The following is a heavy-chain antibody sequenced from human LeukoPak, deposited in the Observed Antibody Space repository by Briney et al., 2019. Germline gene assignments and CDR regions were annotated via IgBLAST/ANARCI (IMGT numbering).Heavy chain of an antibody. D-gene: IGHD6-13*01. V-gene: IGHV3-7*01. Sequence: PGGSLRLSCAVSGFSVSGYWMTWVRQAPGKVLEWVANIKQDGSEKNYVDSVKGRFTISRDNAENSLFLQMNSLRVEDTAVYYCAREWQGGIAAAGTRIEGDYWGQGTLVAVSS. CDR1: GFSVSGYW. J-gene: IGHJ4*02. CDR3: AREWQGGIAAAGTRIEGDY. CDR2: IKQDGSEK.